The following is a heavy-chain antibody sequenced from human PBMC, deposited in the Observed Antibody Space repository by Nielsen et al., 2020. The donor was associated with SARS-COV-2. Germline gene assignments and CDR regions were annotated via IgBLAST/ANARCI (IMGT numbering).Heavy chain of an antibody. CDR2: IIPIFKTE. CDR3: ARGPAGVNANYYYYYHIDV. V-gene: IGHV1-69*01. Sequence: WVRQAPGQGLEWMGGIIPIFKTENYAQKFQGRVTITADESTSTAYMELSSLTSDGTAVYYCARGPAGVNANYYYYYHIDVWGKGTTVTVSS. J-gene: IGHJ6*03.